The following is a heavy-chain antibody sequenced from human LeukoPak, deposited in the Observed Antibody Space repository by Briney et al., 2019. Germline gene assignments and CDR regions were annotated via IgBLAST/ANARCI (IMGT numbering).Heavy chain of an antibody. D-gene: IGHD6-6*01. CDR3: ASPSISSSTYDY. CDR1: GGSISSSSYY. J-gene: IGHJ4*02. V-gene: IGHV4-39*01. CDR2: INYNGNT. Sequence: PSESLSLTCSVSGGSISSSSYYWGWLRQPPGKGLEWIGSINYNGNTYYNASLKSRVTISVDTSKNKFFLKLSSVTAADTAVYYCASPSISSSTYDYWGQGTLVTVSS.